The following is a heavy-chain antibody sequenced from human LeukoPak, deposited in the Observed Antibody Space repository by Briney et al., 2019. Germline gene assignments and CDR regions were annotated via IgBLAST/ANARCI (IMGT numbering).Heavy chain of an antibody. Sequence: GGSLRLSCAASGFTVSPNLMSWVRQAPGRGLEWASLIYSGGGTYHADSVKGRFTISRDNSKNTLYLQMNSLRAEDTAVYYCASGSPPDYWGQGTLVTVSS. V-gene: IGHV3-53*01. J-gene: IGHJ4*02. D-gene: IGHD1-26*01. CDR3: ASGSPPDY. CDR2: IYSGGGT. CDR1: GFTVSPNL.